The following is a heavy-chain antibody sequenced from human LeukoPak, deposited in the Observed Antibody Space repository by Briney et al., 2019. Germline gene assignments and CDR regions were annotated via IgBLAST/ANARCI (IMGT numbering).Heavy chain of an antibody. CDR2: MSPNSGDT. D-gene: IGHD3-3*01. CDR3: ARFGTGVVMTTSPEWFDP. CDR1: GYTFTSYD. V-gene: IGHV1-8*01. Sequence: GASVKVSCKASGYTFTSYDINWVRQATGQGLEWMGWMSPNSGDTGYAQKFQGRVTMTRNTSISTAYLGLSSLRSEDTAVYYCARFGTGVVMTTSPEWFDPWGQGTLVTVSS. J-gene: IGHJ5*02.